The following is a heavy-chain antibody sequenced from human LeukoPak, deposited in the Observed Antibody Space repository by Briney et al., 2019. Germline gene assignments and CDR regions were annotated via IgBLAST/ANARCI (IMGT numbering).Heavy chain of an antibody. V-gene: IGHV3-30*02. J-gene: IGHJ4*02. CDR3: AKDAANLLYYSDY. Sequence: GGSLRLPCVASGFTFTNHGMHWVRQAPGKGLEWVASIWDDGSDKYSADSVRGRFTISRDNSKKTLYLQMNSLRAEDTAVYYRAKDAANLLYYSDYWGQGALVTVSS. D-gene: IGHD2-15*01. CDR1: GFTFTNHG. CDR2: IWDDGSDK.